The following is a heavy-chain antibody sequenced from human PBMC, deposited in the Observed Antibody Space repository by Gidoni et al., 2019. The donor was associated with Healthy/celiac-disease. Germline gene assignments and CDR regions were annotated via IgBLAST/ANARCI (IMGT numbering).Heavy chain of an antibody. Sequence: QVQLVQSGAEVKKPGASVKVSCKASGYTCTSYGISWVRQAPGQGLEWMGWISAYNGNTNYAQKLQGRVTMTTDTSTSTAYMELRSLRSDDTAVYYCARDGGLLLWFGEFHNSFDYWGQGTLVTVSS. V-gene: IGHV1-18*01. CDR1: GYTCTSYG. D-gene: IGHD3-10*01. CDR2: ISAYNGNT. CDR3: ARDGGLLLWFGEFHNSFDY. J-gene: IGHJ4*02.